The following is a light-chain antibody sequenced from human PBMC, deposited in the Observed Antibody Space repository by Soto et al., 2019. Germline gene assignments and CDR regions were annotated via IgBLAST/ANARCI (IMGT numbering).Light chain of an antibody. V-gene: IGKV3-15*01. CDR1: LTMNNN. J-gene: IGKJ1*01. Sequence: EIVMTQSPAPLSVSPGESVTLSCRASLTMNNNIAWYQHKPGQAPRLLIFGASSRATGVPGRFSGSGFGTEFTLSISSLQSEDFAVYYCQQYNERPPWTFGQGTTVEIK. CDR2: GAS. CDR3: QQYNERPPWT.